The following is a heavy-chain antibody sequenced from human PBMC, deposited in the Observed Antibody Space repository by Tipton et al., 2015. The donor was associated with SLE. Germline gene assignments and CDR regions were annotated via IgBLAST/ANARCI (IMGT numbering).Heavy chain of an antibody. CDR2: IFHSGST. CDR3: AKGSSWTPFDY. CDR1: GVSISSHD. V-gene: IGHV4-59*11. D-gene: IGHD6-13*01. J-gene: IGHJ4*02. Sequence: TLSLTCTVSGVSISSHDWSWLRQPPGKGLEWVGYIFHSGSTNYNPSLKSRVTISVDTSKNQFSLKLNSVTAADTAVYYCAKGSSWTPFDYWGQGTLVTVSS.